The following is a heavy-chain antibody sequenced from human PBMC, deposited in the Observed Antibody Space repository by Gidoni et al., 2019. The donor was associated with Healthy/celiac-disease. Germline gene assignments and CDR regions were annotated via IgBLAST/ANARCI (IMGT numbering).Heavy chain of an antibody. CDR2: ISAYNGNP. CDR1: GYTFTSYG. Sequence: QVQLVQSGAEVKKPGASVKVSCTASGYTFTSYGISWVRQAPGQGLEWMGWISAYNGNPNYAQKLQGRVTMTTDTSTSTAYMELRSLRSDDTAVYYCARDNGDDYSSGWYFFDYWGQGTLVTVSS. CDR3: ARDNGDDYSSGWYFFDY. V-gene: IGHV1-18*01. J-gene: IGHJ4*02. D-gene: IGHD6-19*01.